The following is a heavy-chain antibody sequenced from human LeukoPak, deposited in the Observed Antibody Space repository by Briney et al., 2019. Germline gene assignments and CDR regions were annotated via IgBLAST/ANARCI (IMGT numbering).Heavy chain of an antibody. Sequence: GGSLRLSCAASGFTFSSYAMSWVRQAPGKGLEWVSGISGRDDNTYYADSVKGRFTISRDDSKNTLYLQMSSLRAEDTAVYYCARAGSIRFDYWGQGTLVTVSS. CDR1: GFTFSSYA. CDR2: ISGRDDNT. CDR3: ARAGSIRFDY. J-gene: IGHJ4*02. V-gene: IGHV3-23*01. D-gene: IGHD1-26*01.